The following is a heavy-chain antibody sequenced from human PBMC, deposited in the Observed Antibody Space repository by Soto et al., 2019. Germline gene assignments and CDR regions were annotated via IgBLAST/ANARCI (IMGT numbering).Heavy chain of an antibody. CDR2: IYYSGST. Sequence: SETLSLTCTVSGGSFSSSSYYWGWIRQPPGKGLEWIGSIYYSGSTYYNPSLKSRVTISVDTSKNQFSLKLSSVTAADTAVYYCARQITGGNWFDPWGQGTLVTVSS. CDR1: GGSFSSSSYY. V-gene: IGHV4-39*01. J-gene: IGHJ5*02. CDR3: ARQITGGNWFDP. D-gene: IGHD7-27*01.